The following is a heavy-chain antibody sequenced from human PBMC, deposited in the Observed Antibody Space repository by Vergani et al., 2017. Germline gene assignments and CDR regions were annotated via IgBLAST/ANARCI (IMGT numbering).Heavy chain of an antibody. CDR3: AKDGYDILTGYYSPDY. CDR1: GFTFSSYA. Sequence: EVQLLESGGGLVQPGGSLRLSCAASGFTFSSYAMSWVRQAPGKGLEWVSAISCSGGSTYYADSVKGRFTISRDNSKNTLYLQMNSLRAEDTAVYYCAKDGYDILTGYYSPDYWGQGTLVTVSS. D-gene: IGHD3-9*01. V-gene: IGHV3-23*01. J-gene: IGHJ4*02. CDR2: ISCSGGST.